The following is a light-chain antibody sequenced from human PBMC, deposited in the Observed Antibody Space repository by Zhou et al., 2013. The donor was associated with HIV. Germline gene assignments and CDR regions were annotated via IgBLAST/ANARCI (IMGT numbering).Light chain of an antibody. V-gene: IGKV1-39*01. J-gene: IGKJ1*01. CDR1: QTISNY. Sequence: DIQMTQSPSSLSASVGDRVTITCRASQTISNYLNWYQQKPGKAPKLLIYAASSVQRGVPSRFSGSGSGADFTLTISSLEPEDAATYYCQKYDKGPRTFGQGTKVLIK. CDR2: AAS. CDR3: QKYDKGPRT.